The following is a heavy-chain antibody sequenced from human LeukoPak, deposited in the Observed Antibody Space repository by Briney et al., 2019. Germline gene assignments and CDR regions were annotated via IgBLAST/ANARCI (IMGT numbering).Heavy chain of an antibody. CDR1: GFTVSSNY. V-gene: IGHV3-66*02. CDR3: ARVSYRYGDYAH. J-gene: IGHJ4*02. Sequence: GGSLRLSCAASGFTVSSNYMSRVRQAPGKGLEWVSVIYSGGSTYYADSVKGRFTISRDNSKNTLYLQMNSLRAEDTAVYYCARVSYRYGDYAHWGQGTLVTVSS. CDR2: IYSGGST. D-gene: IGHD4-17*01.